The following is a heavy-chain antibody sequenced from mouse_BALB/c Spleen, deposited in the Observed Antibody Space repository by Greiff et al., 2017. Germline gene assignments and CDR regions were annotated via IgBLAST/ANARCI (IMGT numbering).Heavy chain of an antibody. J-gene: IGHJ2*01. Sequence: EVKLQESGPGLVKPSQSLSLTCSVTGYSITSGYYWNWIRQFPGNKLEWMGYISYDGSNNYNPSLKNRISITRDTSKNQFFLKLNSVTTEDTATYYCASNVWYYFDYWGQGTTLTVSS. D-gene: IGHD2-10*02. CDR2: ISYDGSN. CDR3: ASNVWYYFDY. CDR1: GYSITSGYY. V-gene: IGHV3-6*02.